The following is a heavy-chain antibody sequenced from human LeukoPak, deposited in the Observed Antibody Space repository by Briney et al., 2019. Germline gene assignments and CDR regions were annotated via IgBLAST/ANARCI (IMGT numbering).Heavy chain of an antibody. CDR1: GGSISSYY. V-gene: IGHV4-59*01. D-gene: IGHD3-22*01. CDR2: IYYSGST. J-gene: IGHJ4*02. Sequence: PSETLSLTCTVSGGSISSYYWSWIRQPPGKGLEWLGYIYYSGSTNYNPSLKSRVTISVDTSKNQFSLKLSSVTAADTAVYYCASGYGYDSSGYYYDYWGQGTLVTVSS. CDR3: ASGYGYDSSGYYYDY.